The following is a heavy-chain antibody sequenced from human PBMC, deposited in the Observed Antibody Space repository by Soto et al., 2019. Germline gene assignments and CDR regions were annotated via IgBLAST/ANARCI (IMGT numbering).Heavy chain of an antibody. Sequence: ASVKVSCKASGYTFTGYYMHWVRQAPGQGLEWKGWINPNSGGTNYAQKFQGWVTMTRDTSISTAYMELSRLRSDDTALYYCARALFYGSGSYPSPAFDYWGQGTLVTVSS. J-gene: IGHJ4*02. CDR2: INPNSGGT. CDR1: GYTFTGYY. D-gene: IGHD3-10*01. V-gene: IGHV1-2*04. CDR3: ARALFYGSGSYPSPAFDY.